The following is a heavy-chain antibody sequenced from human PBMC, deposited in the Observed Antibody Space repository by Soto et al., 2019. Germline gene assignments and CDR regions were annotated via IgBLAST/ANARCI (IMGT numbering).Heavy chain of an antibody. CDR3: ARVTSGSYHYYYGMDV. D-gene: IGHD1-26*01. CDR1: GGTFSSYT. Sequence: QVQLVQSGAEVKKPGSSVKVSCKASGGTFSSYTISWVRQAPGQGLEWMGRIIPILGIANYAQKFQGRVTITADKSTSIAYRELSSLRSEDTAVYYCARVTSGSYHYYYGMDVWGQGTTVTVSS. J-gene: IGHJ6*02. V-gene: IGHV1-69*02. CDR2: IIPILGIA.